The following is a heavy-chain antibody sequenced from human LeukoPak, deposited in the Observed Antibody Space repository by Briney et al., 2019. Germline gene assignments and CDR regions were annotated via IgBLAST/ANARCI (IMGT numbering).Heavy chain of an antibody. J-gene: IGHJ6*03. CDR1: GGSISSSGYY. CDR2: IYYSGST. D-gene: IGHD2-2*01. CDR3: ARGEVPAAIPYYYMDV. Sequence: SSETLSLTCTVSGGSISSSGYYWGWIRQPPGKGLEWIGSIYYSGSTYYNPSLKSRVTISVDRSKNQFSLKLSSVTAADTAVYYCARGEVPAAIPYYYMDVWGKGTTVTVSS. V-gene: IGHV4-39*07.